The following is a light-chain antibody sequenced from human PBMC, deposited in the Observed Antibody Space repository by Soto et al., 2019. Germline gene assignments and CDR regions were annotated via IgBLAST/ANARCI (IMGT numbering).Light chain of an antibody. Sequence: QSVLTQPPSASGAPGQRVTISCSGSSSNIGSHIVNWYQQVPGTAPTLLIYTNNHRPSGVPVRFSVSTSGTSTSLAISGLQSEDEADDYCAAWYDSACGVVFGGGTKLTVL. CDR1: SSNIGSHI. V-gene: IGLV1-44*01. CDR2: TNN. J-gene: IGLJ2*01. CDR3: AAWYDSACGVV.